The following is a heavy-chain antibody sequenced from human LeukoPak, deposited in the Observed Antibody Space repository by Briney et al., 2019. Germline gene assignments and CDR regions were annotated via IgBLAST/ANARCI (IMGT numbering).Heavy chain of an antibody. CDR1: GGSISTYF. Sequence: SETLSLTCTVSGGSISTYFWSWIRQPAGKGLEWIGRIYASGKTNYNPSLKSRVTMSVDTPKNQFSLKMSSVTAADTAVYYCAREWQAAGFDYWGQGTLVTVSS. J-gene: IGHJ4*02. CDR3: AREWQAAGFDY. V-gene: IGHV4-4*07. CDR2: IYASGKT. D-gene: IGHD6-13*01.